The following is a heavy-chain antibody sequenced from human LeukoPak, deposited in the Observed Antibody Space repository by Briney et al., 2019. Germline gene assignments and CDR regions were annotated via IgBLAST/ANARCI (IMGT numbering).Heavy chain of an antibody. D-gene: IGHD3-22*01. CDR1: GFTFSSYS. V-gene: IGHV3-21*01. Sequence: PGGSLRLSCAASGFTFSSYSMNWVRQAPGKGLEWVSSISSSSSYIYYADSVKGRFTISRDNAKNSLYLQMNSVRAEDTAVYYCTTDSSGYYWYYWGQGTLVTVSS. CDR2: ISSSSSYI. J-gene: IGHJ4*02. CDR3: TTDSSGYYWYY.